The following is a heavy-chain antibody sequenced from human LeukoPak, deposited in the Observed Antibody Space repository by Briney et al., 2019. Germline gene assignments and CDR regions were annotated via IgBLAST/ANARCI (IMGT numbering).Heavy chain of an antibody. CDR1: GYSFTKYL. CDR2: INPRGDIT. Sequence: GASVKVSCKTSGYSFTKYLIHWVRQAPGQGLEWMGTINPRGDITNYAQRFQGRITLTEDTSTSTVCMELSSLTSEDTAVYYCARPSYCVADNCGYWLDPWGPGTLVTVSS. J-gene: IGHJ5*02. V-gene: IGHV1-46*01. CDR3: ARPSYCVADNCGYWLDP. D-gene: IGHD2-21*01.